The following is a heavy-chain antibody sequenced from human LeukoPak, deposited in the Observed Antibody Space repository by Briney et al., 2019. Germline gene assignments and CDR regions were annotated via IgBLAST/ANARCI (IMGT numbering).Heavy chain of an antibody. V-gene: IGHV4-34*01. CDR1: GGSFSGYY. D-gene: IGHD2-21*02. CDR3: ARGSYCGGDCYSGSHYYFDY. J-gene: IGHJ4*02. CDR2: INHSGST. Sequence: PSETLSLTCAVYGGSFSGYYWSWIRQPPGKGLEWIGEINHSGSTNYNPSLKSRVTISVDTSKNQFSLKLSSVTAADTAVYYCARGSYCGGDCYSGSHYYFDYWGQGTLVTVSS.